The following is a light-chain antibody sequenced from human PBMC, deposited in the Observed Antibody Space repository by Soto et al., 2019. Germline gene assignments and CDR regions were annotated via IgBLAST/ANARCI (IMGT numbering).Light chain of an antibody. CDR2: AAS. CDR1: QAISSY. CDR3: QQVNSYPLT. Sequence: IQLTQSPSSLSASVGDRVTITCRASQAISSYLAWYQQKPGGAPNLLIYAASTLHSGVPSRFNGSGSGTDFTLTISSLQPEDFSTYYCQQVNSYPLTFGGGTKLEIK. J-gene: IGKJ4*01. V-gene: IGKV1-9*01.